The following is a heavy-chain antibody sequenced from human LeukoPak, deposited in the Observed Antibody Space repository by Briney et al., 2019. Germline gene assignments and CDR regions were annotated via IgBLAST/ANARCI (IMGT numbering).Heavy chain of an antibody. CDR2: ISSSGSTI. CDR3: ARDYGSKGYSYHD. Sequence: NSGGSLRLSCAASGFTFSDYYMSWIRQAPGEGLEWVSYISSSGSTIYYADSVKGRFTISRDNAKNSLYLQMNSLRAEDTAVYYCARDYGSKGYSYHDWGQGTLVTVSS. V-gene: IGHV3-11*04. CDR1: GFTFSDYY. J-gene: IGHJ4*02. D-gene: IGHD5-18*01.